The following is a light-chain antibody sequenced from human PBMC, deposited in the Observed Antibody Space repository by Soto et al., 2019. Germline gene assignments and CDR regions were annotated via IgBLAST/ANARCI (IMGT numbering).Light chain of an antibody. CDR1: QSLTSSY. Sequence: EIVLTQSPGTLSLPPGERAALSCRASQSLTSSYLAWYQQKPGQAPRLLIYGASTRATGIPDRFSGSGSGTDFTLTISRLEPEDFAVFYCQQYHNSPLTFGGGTKVDIK. V-gene: IGKV3-20*01. CDR3: QQYHNSPLT. CDR2: GAS. J-gene: IGKJ4*01.